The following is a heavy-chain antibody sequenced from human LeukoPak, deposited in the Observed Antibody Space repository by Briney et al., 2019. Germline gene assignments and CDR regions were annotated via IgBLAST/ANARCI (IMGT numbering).Heavy chain of an antibody. J-gene: IGHJ4*02. Sequence: GALRLSCAASGFTVSSNYMSWVRQAPGKGLEWVSYISSSSSTIYYADSVKGRFTISRDNAKNSLYLQMNSLRAEDTAVYYCARSGIGGYYFDYWGQGTLVTVSS. CDR2: ISSSSSTI. V-gene: IGHV3-48*01. D-gene: IGHD3-16*01. CDR3: ARSGIGGYYFDY. CDR1: GFTVSSNY.